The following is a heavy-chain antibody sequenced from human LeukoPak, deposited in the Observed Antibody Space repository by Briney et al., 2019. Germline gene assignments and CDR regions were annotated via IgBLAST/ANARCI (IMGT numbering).Heavy chain of an antibody. Sequence: GASVKVSCKASGYTFTSYYMHWVRQAPGQGLEWMGRINPNNGGTNYAQNFQGRVTMTRDTSISTAYMELSSLRSDDTAVYFCARSEPHRSRLTFWGQGTLVSVSS. CDR3: ARSEPHRSRLTF. V-gene: IGHV1-2*06. CDR2: INPNNGGT. D-gene: IGHD6-13*01. J-gene: IGHJ4*02. CDR1: GYTFTSYY.